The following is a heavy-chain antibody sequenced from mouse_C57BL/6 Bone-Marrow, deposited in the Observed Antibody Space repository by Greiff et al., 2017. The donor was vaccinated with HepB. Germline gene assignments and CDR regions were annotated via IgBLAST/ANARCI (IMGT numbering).Heavy chain of an antibody. Sequence: VQRVESGPGLVQPSQSLSITCTVSGFSLTSYGVHWVRQSPGKGLEWLGVIWSGGSTDYNAAFISRLSISKDNSKSQVFFKMNSLQADDTAIYYCARGGYYYGSSRYWYFDVWGTGTTVTVSS. D-gene: IGHD1-1*01. CDR1: GFSLTSYG. V-gene: IGHV2-2*01. CDR2: IWSGGST. J-gene: IGHJ1*03. CDR3: ARGGYYYGSSRYWYFDV.